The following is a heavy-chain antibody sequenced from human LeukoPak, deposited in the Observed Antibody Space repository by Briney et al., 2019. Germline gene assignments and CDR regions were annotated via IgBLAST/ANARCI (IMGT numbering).Heavy chain of an antibody. CDR3: ANGGYGDYFDY. CDR1: GFTFSSYA. V-gene: IGHV3-23*01. CDR2: ISGSGGST. J-gene: IGHJ4*02. Sequence: PGGSLRLSCAASGFTFSSYAMSWVRQAPGKGLEWVSAISGSGGSTCYADSVEGRFTISRDNSKNTLYLQMNSLRAEDTAVYYCANGGYGDYFDYWGQGTLVTVSS. D-gene: IGHD5-12*01.